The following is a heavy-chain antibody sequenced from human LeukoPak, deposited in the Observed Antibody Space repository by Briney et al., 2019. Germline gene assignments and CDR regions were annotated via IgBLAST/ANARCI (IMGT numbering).Heavy chain of an antibody. V-gene: IGHV4-59*11. CDR2: IYYSGST. CDR3: ARLETILLWFGILDP. D-gene: IGHD3-10*01. CDR1: GGSISSHY. J-gene: IGHJ5*02. Sequence: SETLSLTCTVSGGSISSHYWSWIRQPPGKGLEWIGYIYYSGSTNYNPSLKSRVTISVDTSKNQFSLKLSSVTAADTAVYYCARLETILLWFGILDPWGQGTLVTVSS.